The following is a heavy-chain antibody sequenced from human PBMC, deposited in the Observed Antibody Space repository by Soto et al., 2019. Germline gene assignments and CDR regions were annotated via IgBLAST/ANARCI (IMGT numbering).Heavy chain of an antibody. D-gene: IGHD4-17*01. CDR2: IYYSGST. CDR1: GGSISSGGYY. CDR3: ARETVTTQFDY. J-gene: IGHJ4*02. V-gene: IGHV4-31*03. Sequence: SATLSLTCTVSGGSISSGGYYWSWIRQHPGKGLEWIGYIYYSGSTYYNPSLKSRVTISVDTSKNQFSLKLSSVTAADTAVYYCARETVTTQFDYWGQGTLVTVSS.